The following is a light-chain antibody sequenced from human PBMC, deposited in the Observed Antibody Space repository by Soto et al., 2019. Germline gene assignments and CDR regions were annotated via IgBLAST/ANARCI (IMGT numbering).Light chain of an antibody. CDR3: QQDDNLPPPPFT. CDR1: QDISNY. V-gene: IGKV1-33*01. Sequence: DIQMTQSPSSLSASVGDRVTITCQASQDISNYLNWYQQKPGKAPKLLIYDASNLETGGPSRFNGSGSGTDFTFTNSSLQPENIATYYSQQDDNLPPPPFTFGPGTKVDIK. CDR2: DAS. J-gene: IGKJ3*01.